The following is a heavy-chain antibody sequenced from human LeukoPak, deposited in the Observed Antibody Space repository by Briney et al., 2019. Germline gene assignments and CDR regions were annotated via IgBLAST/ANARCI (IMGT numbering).Heavy chain of an antibody. CDR1: GYTFTGYY. Sequence: GASVKVSCKASGYTFTGYYIHWVRQAPGQGLEWLGWITPNSDGTNYAQKFQGRVTMTRDTSITTAYLELSRLRSDDTAVYFCAREADYHDSSGYNHWYFDLWGRGTLVTVSS. CDR2: ITPNSDGT. CDR3: AREADYHDSSGYNHWYFDL. V-gene: IGHV1-2*02. D-gene: IGHD3-22*01. J-gene: IGHJ2*01.